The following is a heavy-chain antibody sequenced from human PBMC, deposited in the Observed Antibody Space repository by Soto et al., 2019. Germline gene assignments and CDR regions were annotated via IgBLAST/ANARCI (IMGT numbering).Heavy chain of an antibody. V-gene: IGHV4-59*01. CDR1: AASLSSYY. CDR3: ARGGNRYSITSSGVGGFDY. J-gene: IGHJ4*02. Sequence: SETLSLTCTLSAASLSSYYWSRIRQPPGKRLEWIRYICHSGTTNYNPSLKSRVTISGDTSKNQFSLNLSSLTTADAAVYFCARGGNRYSITSSGVGGFDYWGQGTRGTVS. D-gene: IGHD5-12*01. CDR2: ICHSGTT.